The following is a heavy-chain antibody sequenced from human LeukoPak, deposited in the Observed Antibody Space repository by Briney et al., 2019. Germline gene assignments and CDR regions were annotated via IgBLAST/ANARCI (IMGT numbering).Heavy chain of an antibody. Sequence: GGSLILSCAASGFTFSSYGMHWVRQAPGKGLEWVAVISYDGSNKHYADSVKGRFTISRDNSKNTLYLQMNSLRPEDTAVYYCANSVATTPYPYYYYGLDVWGQGTTVTVSS. J-gene: IGHJ6*02. V-gene: IGHV3-30*18. CDR3: ANSVATTPYPYYYYGLDV. CDR1: GFTFSSYG. CDR2: ISYDGSNK. D-gene: IGHD5-12*01.